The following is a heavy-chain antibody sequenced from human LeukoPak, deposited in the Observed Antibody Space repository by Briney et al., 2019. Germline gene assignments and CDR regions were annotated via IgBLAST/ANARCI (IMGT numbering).Heavy chain of an antibody. CDR1: GFTFGDYA. CDR3: TRDQTPYY. V-gene: IGHV3-49*04. J-gene: IGHJ4*02. Sequence: GGSLRLSCTASGFTFGDYAMTWVRQAPGKGLEWVGFIRSKIYGRTPEYAASVKGRFTISRDDSKGIAYLQMNSLEAEDTAVYYCTRDQTPYYWGQGTLVTVSS. CDR2: IRSKIYGRTP.